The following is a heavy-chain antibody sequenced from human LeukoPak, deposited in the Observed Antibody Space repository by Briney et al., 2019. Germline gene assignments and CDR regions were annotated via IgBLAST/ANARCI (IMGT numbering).Heavy chain of an antibody. CDR3: ARESQGWFDP. J-gene: IGHJ5*02. Sequence: PGGSLRLSCAASGFTFSSYTMNWVRQAPGEGLEWVSSISSTSSYIYYADSVKGRFTISRDNAKNSLYLQMNSLRAEDTAVYYCARESQGWFDPWGQGTPVTVSS. V-gene: IGHV3-21*01. CDR2: ISSTSSYI. CDR1: GFTFSSYT.